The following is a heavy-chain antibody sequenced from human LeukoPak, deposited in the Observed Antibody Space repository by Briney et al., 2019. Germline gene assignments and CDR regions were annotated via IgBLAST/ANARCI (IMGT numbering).Heavy chain of an antibody. CDR1: GASISRYQ. CDR3: AREDTMVRGVRHYYYKDV. V-gene: IGHV4-4*07. J-gene: IGHJ6*03. Sequence: SETLSLTCTVSGASISRYQWSWIRRPAGKGLEWLGRIYTSGSTDYNPSLRSRVTISVDTSKNQFSLKLSSVTAADTAVYYCAREDTMVRGVRHYYYKDVWGKGTTVTVSS. CDR2: IYTSGST. D-gene: IGHD3-10*01.